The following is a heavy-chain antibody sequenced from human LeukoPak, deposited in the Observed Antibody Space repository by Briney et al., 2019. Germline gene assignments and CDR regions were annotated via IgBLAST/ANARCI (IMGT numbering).Heavy chain of an antibody. V-gene: IGHV3-48*01. J-gene: IGHJ6*02. CDR2: ISSSSSTI. CDR3: AREPYCSGGSCQSYGMDV. CDR1: GFTFSSYS. Sequence: GGSLRLSRAASGFTFSSYSMNWVRQAPGKGLEWVSYISSSSSTIYYADSVKGRFTISRDNAKNSLYLQMNSLRAEDTAVYYCAREPYCSGGSCQSYGMDVWGQGTTVTVSS. D-gene: IGHD2-15*01.